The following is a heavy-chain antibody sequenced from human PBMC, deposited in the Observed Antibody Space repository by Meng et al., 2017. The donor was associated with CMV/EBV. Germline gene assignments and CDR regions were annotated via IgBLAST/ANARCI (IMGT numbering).Heavy chain of an antibody. CDR2: IRYDGSNK. CDR3: AKELEYYDFWRGIGAFDI. D-gene: IGHD3-3*01. CDR1: GFTFSSYG. Sequence: GESLKISCAASGFTFSSYGMHWVRQAPGKGLEWVAFIRYDGSNKYYVDSVKGRFTISRDNSKNTLYLQMNSLRAEDTAVYYCAKELEYYDFWRGIGAFDIWGQGTMVTVSS. V-gene: IGHV3-30*02. J-gene: IGHJ3*02.